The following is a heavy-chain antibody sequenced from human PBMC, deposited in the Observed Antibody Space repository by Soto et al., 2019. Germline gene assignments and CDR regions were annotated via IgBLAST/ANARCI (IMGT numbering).Heavy chain of an antibody. Sequence: ASVKVSCKASGYTFTSYYMHWVRQAPGQGLEWMGIINPSGGSTSYAQKFQGRVTMTRDTSTSTVYMELSSLRSEDTAVYYCARSHPGGVYYYYGMDVWGQGTTVTVSS. CDR2: INPSGGST. V-gene: IGHV1-46*01. CDR3: ARSHPGGVYYYYGMDV. D-gene: IGHD2-15*01. CDR1: GYTFTSYY. J-gene: IGHJ6*02.